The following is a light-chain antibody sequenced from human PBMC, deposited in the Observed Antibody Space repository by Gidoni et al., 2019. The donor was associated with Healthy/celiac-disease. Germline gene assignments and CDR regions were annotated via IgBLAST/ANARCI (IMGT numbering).Light chain of an antibody. V-gene: IGKV3-15*01. CDR1: QSVSSN. CDR2: GAS. J-gene: IGKJ3*01. Sequence: PAPLSFSPGERATLSCGASQSVSSNLAWYQQKPGQAPRLLIDGASTRATGIPARFSGSGSGTEFTLTISSLQSEDFAVYYCQQYNNWLRTFGPGTKVDIK. CDR3: QQYNNWLRT.